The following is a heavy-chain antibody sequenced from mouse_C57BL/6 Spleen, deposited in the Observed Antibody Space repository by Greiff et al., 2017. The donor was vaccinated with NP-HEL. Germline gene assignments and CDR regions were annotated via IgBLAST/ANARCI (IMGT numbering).Heavy chain of an antibody. J-gene: IGHJ2*01. CDR1: GYTFTSYW. V-gene: IGHV1-69*01. CDR3: ARGHYGSSYFDY. CDR2: IDPSDSYT. Sequence: VQLQQSGAELVMPGASVKLSCKASGYTFTSYWMHWVKQRPGQGLEWIGEIDPSDSYTNYNQKFKGKSTLTVDKSSSTAYMQISSLTSEDSAVYYCARGHYGSSYFDYWGQGTTLTVSS. D-gene: IGHD1-1*01.